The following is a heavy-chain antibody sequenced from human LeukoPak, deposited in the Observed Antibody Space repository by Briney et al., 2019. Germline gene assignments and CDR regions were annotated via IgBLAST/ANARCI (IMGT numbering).Heavy chain of an antibody. D-gene: IGHD2-2*01. J-gene: IGHJ6*04. Sequence: GGSLRLSCAAYGFTFSSYSMNWVRQAPGEGLEWVSSISSSSSYIYYADSVKGRFTISRDNAKNSLYLQMNTLRAEDTAVYYWAREGIVVVPAAPGGSNGMDVWGKGTTVTVSS. CDR3: AREGIVVVPAAPGGSNGMDV. CDR2: ISSSSSYI. V-gene: IGHV3-21*01. CDR1: GFTFSSYS.